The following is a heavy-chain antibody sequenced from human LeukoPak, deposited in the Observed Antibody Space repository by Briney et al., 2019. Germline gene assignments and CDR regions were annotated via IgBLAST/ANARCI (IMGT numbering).Heavy chain of an antibody. CDR2: INPSGGST. CDR3: ARGGIVVVVAANFDY. J-gene: IGHJ4*02. V-gene: IGHV1-46*01. D-gene: IGHD2-15*01. CDR1: GYTFTSYY. Sequence: ASVKVSCKASGYTFTSYYMHWVRQAPGQWLEWMGIINPSGGSTSYAQKFQGRVTMTRDTSTSTVYMELSSLRSEDTAVYYCARGGIVVVVAANFDYWGQGTLVTVSS.